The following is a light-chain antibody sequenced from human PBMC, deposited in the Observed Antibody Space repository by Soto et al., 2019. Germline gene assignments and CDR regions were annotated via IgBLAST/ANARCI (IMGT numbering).Light chain of an antibody. CDR1: SSNIGNNY. CDR2: DNN. Sequence: QSVLTQPPSVSAAPGQTVTISCSGSSSNIGNNYVSWYQQLPGTAPKLLIYDNNKRPSGIPDRFSGSKSGTSATLGITGLQTGDEADYYCGTWDSSLSAYVVFGGGTQLTVL. V-gene: IGLV1-51*01. CDR3: GTWDSSLSAYVV. J-gene: IGLJ2*01.